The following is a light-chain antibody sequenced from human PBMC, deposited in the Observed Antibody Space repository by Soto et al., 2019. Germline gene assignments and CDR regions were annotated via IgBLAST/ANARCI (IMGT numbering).Light chain of an antibody. CDR1: LDIGTE. CDR2: EAS. Sequence: DIHMTQSPSSLSASVPDIVTITFRASLDIGTELGWYQQKPGKAPERLIYEASVLQSGVPSRFSGSGSGTEFTLTVSSLQPEDFATYYCVQHYSYPLTFGGGTKVDIK. V-gene: IGKV1-17*01. J-gene: IGKJ4*01. CDR3: VQHYSYPLT.